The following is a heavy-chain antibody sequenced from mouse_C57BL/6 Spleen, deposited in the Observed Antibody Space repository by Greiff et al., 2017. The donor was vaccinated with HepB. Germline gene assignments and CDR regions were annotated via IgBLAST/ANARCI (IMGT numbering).Heavy chain of an antibody. V-gene: IGHV1-69*01. D-gene: IGHD2-4*01. J-gene: IGHJ1*03. Sequence: QVQLQQPGAELVMPGASVKLSCKASGYTFTSYWMHWVKQRPGQGLEWIGEIDPSDSYTNYNQKFKGKSTLTVDKSSSTAYMQLSSLTSEDSAVYYCARRGPYDYDGYWYFYVWGTGTTVTVSS. CDR2: IDPSDSYT. CDR1: GYTFTSYW. CDR3: ARRGPYDYDGYWYFYV.